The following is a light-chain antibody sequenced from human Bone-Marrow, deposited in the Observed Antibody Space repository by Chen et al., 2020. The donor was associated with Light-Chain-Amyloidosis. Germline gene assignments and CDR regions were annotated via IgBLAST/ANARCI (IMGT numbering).Light chain of an antibody. Sequence: DVVMTQSPLSLPVTLGQPASISCRSSQSLVYSDGNTYLNWFQQRPGQAPRRLIYKVSNWDSGVTDRFSGSGSGTDFTLKISRVEAEDVGVYYCMQDTHWPYTFGQGTKLEIK. CDR3: MQDTHWPYT. CDR1: QSLVYSDGNTY. V-gene: IGKV2D-30*01. J-gene: IGKJ2*01. CDR2: KVS.